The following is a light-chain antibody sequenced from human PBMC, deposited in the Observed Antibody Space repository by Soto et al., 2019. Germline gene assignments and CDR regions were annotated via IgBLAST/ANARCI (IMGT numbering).Light chain of an antibody. CDR3: QLYGVSPKT. CDR1: QTLTNTY. Sequence: EIVLTQSPGTLFLSPGERATLSCRASQTLTNTYLAWYQQKPGQAPRLLIFDASTSATGIPDRFSGSGSGTDFTLTISRLEPEDFAVYCCQLYGVSPKTFGQGTNVEVK. J-gene: IGKJ1*01. CDR2: DAS. V-gene: IGKV3-20*01.